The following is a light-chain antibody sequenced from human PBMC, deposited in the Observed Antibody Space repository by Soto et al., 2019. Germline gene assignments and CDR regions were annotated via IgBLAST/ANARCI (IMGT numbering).Light chain of an antibody. CDR3: QQYGSSGT. V-gene: IGKV3-15*01. Sequence: EIVLTQSPATLSVSPGERATLTCRASQSVSSNLAWYQQKPGQAPRLLIYGASIRATGIPARFSGSGSGTEFTLTISSLQSEEFAVYYCQQYGSSGTFGQGTKVDIK. CDR2: GAS. CDR1: QSVSSN. J-gene: IGKJ1*01.